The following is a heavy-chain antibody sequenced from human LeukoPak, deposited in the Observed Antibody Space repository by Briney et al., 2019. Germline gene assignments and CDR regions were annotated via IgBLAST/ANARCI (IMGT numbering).Heavy chain of an antibody. CDR2: IYHSGST. CDR1: GVSISSSNSY. D-gene: IGHD5-12*01. Sequence: SETGSLTCTVSGVSISSSNSYWSWIRQPPGKGLEWIGSIYHSGSTYYNPSLKSRVTIAVETSKNQFSLKLSSVTAADKAVYYCARSCRILDIVATIRARLGGNGFDIWGQGTMVTVSS. CDR3: ARSCRILDIVATIRARLGGNGFDI. J-gene: IGHJ3*02. V-gene: IGHV4-39*07.